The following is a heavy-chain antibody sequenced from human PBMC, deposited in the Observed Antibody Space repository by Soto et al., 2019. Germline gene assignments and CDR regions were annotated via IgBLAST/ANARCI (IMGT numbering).Heavy chain of an antibody. CDR2: IIPIFGTA. CDR1: GGTFSSYA. V-gene: IGHV1-69*13. Sequence: GASVKVSCKASGGTFSSYAISWVRQAPGQGLEWMGGIIPIFGTANYAQKFQGRVTITADESTSTAYMELSSLRSEDTAVYYCAREHSSSLYYYYGMDVWGQGTTVTVSS. CDR3: AREHSSSLYYYYGMDV. D-gene: IGHD6-13*01. J-gene: IGHJ6*02.